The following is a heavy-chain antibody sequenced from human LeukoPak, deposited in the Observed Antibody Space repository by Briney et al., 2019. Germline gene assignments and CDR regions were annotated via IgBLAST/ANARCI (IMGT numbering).Heavy chain of an antibody. J-gene: IGHJ6*03. CDR1: GFTFSSYA. CDR2: ISYDGSNK. Sequence: GGSLRLSCAASGFTFSSYAMHWVRQAPGKGLEWVAVISYDGSNKYYADSVKGRFTISRDNSKNTLYLQMNSLRAEDTAVYYCARDPRPGRRGYCSSTSCAKNYYYYYMDVWGKGTTVTVSS. V-gene: IGHV3-30*04. CDR3: ARDPRPGRRGYCSSTSCAKNYYYYYMDV. D-gene: IGHD2-2*01.